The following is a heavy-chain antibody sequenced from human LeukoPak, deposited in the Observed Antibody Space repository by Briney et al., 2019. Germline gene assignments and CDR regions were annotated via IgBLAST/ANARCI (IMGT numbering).Heavy chain of an antibody. CDR1: GGSISSYY. D-gene: IGHD3-3*01. CDR2: IYYSGST. V-gene: IGHV4-59*01. J-gene: IGHJ5*02. Sequence: PSETLSLTCTVSGGSISSYYWSWIRQPPGKGLEWIGYIYYSGSTNYNPSLKSRVTISVDTSKNQFSLKLSSVTAADTAVYYCARKGRYYDFWSGYYPRPQYNWFDPWGQGTLVTVSS. CDR3: ARKGRYYDFWSGYYPRPQYNWFDP.